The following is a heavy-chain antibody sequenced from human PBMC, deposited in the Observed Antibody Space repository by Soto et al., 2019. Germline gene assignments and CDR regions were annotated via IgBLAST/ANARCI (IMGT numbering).Heavy chain of an antibody. Sequence: QVQLVQSGDEVRKPGSSVKVSCKASDYIFVNYGIAWVRQAPGQGLEWMGWLSTYSGNTHYASKFQGRLTMTTDTPSSTAHMDLGSLTSDETALYYGAMVDNYVTPTPNDVWVKGITVT. D-gene: IGHD3-16*01. CDR3: AMVDNYVTPTPNDV. CDR1: DYIFVNYG. CDR2: LSTYSGNT. V-gene: IGHV1-18*01. J-gene: IGHJ6*03.